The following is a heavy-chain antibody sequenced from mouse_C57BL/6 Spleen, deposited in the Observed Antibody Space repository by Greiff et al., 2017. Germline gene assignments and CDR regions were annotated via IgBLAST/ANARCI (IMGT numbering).Heavy chain of an antibody. CDR1: GYSFTSYY. CDR3: ARGVASFDY. V-gene: IGHV1-66*01. J-gene: IGHJ2*01. D-gene: IGHD1-1*01. CDR2: IYPGSGNT. Sequence: LQESGPELVKPGASVKISCKASGYSFTSYYIHWVKQRPGQGLEWIGWIYPGSGNTKYNEKFKGKATLTADTSSSTAYMQLSSLTSEDSAVYYCARGVASFDYWGQGTTLTVSS.